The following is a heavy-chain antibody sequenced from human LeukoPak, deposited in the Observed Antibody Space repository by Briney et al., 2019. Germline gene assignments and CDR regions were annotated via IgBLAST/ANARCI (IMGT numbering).Heavy chain of an antibody. CDR2: ISWNSGTI. Sequence: PGRSLRLSCAASGFTFADHAMHWVRQAPGKGLEWVSGISWNSGTIGYADSVKGRFTISRDNAKNSLYLQMNSLRAEDTALYYCAKGKYSSSWYGYFDSWGQGTLVTVSS. D-gene: IGHD6-13*01. J-gene: IGHJ4*02. CDR3: AKGKYSSSWYGYFDS. V-gene: IGHV3-9*01. CDR1: GFTFADHA.